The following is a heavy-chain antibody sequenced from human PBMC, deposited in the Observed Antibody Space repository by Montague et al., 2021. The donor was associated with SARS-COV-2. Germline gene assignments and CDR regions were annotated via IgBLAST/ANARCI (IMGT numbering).Heavy chain of an antibody. Sequence: SLRLSCAASGFTFSSYAMSWVRQAPGKGLEWVSAISGSGGSTYYADSVKGRFTISRDNSKNTLYLQMHSLRAEDTAVYYCAKEGERITMIVVVITLADFDYWGQGILVTVSS. D-gene: IGHD3-22*01. CDR1: GFTFSSYA. V-gene: IGHV3-23*01. CDR3: AKEGERITMIVVVITLADFDY. CDR2: ISGSGGST. J-gene: IGHJ4*02.